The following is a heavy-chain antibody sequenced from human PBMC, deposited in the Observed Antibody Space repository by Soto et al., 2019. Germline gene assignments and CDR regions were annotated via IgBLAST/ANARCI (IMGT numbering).Heavy chain of an antibody. D-gene: IGHD3-10*01. Sequence: QVQLVQSGAEVKKPGASVKVSCKASGYSFTSFPIHWVRQAPGQGLECMGWINAADGYTRYSQEFQGRVTITRDTPATTAYMDLSSLTSEDTAVYYCARGGGLDDWGQGTLITVSS. J-gene: IGHJ4*02. CDR1: GYSFTSFP. CDR2: INAADGYT. CDR3: ARGGGLDD. V-gene: IGHV1-3*01.